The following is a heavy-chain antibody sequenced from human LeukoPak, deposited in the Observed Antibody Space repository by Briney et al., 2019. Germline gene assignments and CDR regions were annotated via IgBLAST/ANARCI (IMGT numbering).Heavy chain of an antibody. D-gene: IGHD2-15*01. CDR2: ISGYNGKT. V-gene: IGHV1-18*01. J-gene: IGHJ4*02. Sequence: GASVKVSCKASGYTFTNYAISWVRQAHGQGLEWMGWISGYNGKTNYAQKLQGRVTMTTDTSTSTVYMDLRSLRSDDTAVYYCARDVGEGYCSGGSCSDYWGQGTLVTVSS. CDR1: GYTFTNYA. CDR3: ARDVGEGYCSGGSCSDY.